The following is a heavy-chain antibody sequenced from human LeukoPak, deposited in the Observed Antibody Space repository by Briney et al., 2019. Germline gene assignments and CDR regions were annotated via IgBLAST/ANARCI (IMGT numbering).Heavy chain of an antibody. D-gene: IGHD2-2*01. CDR2: ISYDGSNE. J-gene: IGHJ6*02. Sequence: PGGSLRLSCAASGFTFSSYGMHWVRQAPGKGLEWVALISYDGSNEYYADTVRGRFTIYRDNSKFTLYMKMNSLRAEDTAVYYCARVRAGYCTSTSCYTGMDVWGQGTTVTVSS. V-gene: IGHV3-30*03. CDR1: GFTFSSYG. CDR3: ARVRAGYCTSTSCYTGMDV.